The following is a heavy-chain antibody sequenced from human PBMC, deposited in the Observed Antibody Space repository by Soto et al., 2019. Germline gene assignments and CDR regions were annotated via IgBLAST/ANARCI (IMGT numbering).Heavy chain of an antibody. CDR1: GGTFGSQG. J-gene: IGHJ4*02. CDR3: ARGAMANFDY. Sequence: SVKVSCKASGGTFGSQGIAWVRQAPGQGLEWMGGSIAMLGTPTYAKKVQGRATISADESLTSSYLELRSLRSEDTGVYFCARGAMANFDYWGQGTVVTVSS. CDR2: SIAMLGTP. V-gene: IGHV1-69*13. D-gene: IGHD5-18*01.